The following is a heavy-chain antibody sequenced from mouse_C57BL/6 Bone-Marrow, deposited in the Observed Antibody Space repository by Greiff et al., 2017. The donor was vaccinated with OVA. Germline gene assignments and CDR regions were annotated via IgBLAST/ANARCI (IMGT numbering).Heavy chain of an antibody. J-gene: IGHJ3*01. CDR3: ARRGSGYWAWFAY. D-gene: IGHD3-2*02. CDR1: GYTFTSYW. V-gene: IGHV1-55*01. Sequence: QVQLQQPGTELVKPGASVKLSCKASGYTFTSYWMHWVKQRPGQGLEWIGDIYPGSGSTNYNEKFKSKATLTVDTSSSTAYMQLSSLTSEDSAVYYCARRGSGYWAWFAYWGQGTLVTVSA. CDR2: IYPGSGST.